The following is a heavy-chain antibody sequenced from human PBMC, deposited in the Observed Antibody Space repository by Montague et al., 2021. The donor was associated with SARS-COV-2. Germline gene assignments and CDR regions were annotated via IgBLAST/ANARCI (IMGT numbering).Heavy chain of an antibody. CDR3: ARGFRGGYSTFDY. J-gene: IGHJ4*02. Sequence: SLRLSCAAPGFTFSSYAMHWVRQAPGKGLEWVAVISYDGSNKYYADSVKGRFTISRDNSKNTLYLQVNSLRAEDTAVYYCARGFRGGYSTFDYWGQGTLVTVSS. CDR2: ISYDGSNK. D-gene: IGHD2-21*01. CDR1: GFTFSSYA. V-gene: IGHV3-30*04.